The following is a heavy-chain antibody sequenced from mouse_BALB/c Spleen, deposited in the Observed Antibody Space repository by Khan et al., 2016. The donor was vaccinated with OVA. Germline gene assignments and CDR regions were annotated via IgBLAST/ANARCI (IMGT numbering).Heavy chain of an antibody. J-gene: IGHJ2*01. Sequence: EVRLQESGPGLVKPSQSLSLTCTVTGYSITTDYAWNWIRQFPGNKLEWMGFISYSGNTKYNPSLKSRISISRDTSTNQFFLQLKSVTTEDTARYYCARVYGGDFDYWGQGTTLTVSS. V-gene: IGHV3-2*02. D-gene: IGHD1-1*01. CDR1: GYSITTDYA. CDR2: ISYSGNT. CDR3: ARVYGGDFDY.